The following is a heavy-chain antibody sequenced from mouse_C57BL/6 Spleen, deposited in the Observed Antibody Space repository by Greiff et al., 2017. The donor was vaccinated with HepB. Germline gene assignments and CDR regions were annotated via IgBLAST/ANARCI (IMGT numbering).Heavy chain of an antibody. J-gene: IGHJ2*01. V-gene: IGHV1-22*01. D-gene: IGHD2-10*01. CDR1: GYTFTDYN. CDR3: ARVSYYGNHFDY. Sequence: EVQLQQSGPELVKPGASVKMSCKASGYTFTDYNMHWVKQSHGKSLEWIGYINPNNGGTSYNQKFKGKATLTVNKSSSTAYMELRSLTSEDSAVYYCARVSYYGNHFDYWGQGTTLTVSS. CDR2: INPNNGGT.